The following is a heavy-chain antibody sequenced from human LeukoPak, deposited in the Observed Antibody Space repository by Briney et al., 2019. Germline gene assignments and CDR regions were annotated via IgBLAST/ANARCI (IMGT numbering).Heavy chain of an antibody. CDR1: GYTFTGYY. V-gene: IGHV1-2*02. CDR3: ARAVVAVPAAISEIDY. D-gene: IGHD2-2*01. Sequence: ASVKVSCKASGYTFTGYYMHWVRQAPGQGLEWMGWINPNSGGTNYAQKFQGRVTMTRDTSISTAYMELSRLRSDDTAVYYCARAVVAVPAAISEIDYWGQGTLVTVSS. CDR2: INPNSGGT. J-gene: IGHJ4*02.